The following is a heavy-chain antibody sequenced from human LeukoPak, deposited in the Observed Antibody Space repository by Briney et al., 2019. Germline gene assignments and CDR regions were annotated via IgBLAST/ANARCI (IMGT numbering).Heavy chain of an antibody. CDR1: GINLNKYA. D-gene: IGHD3-10*01. V-gene: IGHV3-23*01. J-gene: IGHJ4*02. CDR2: ISDRDHTQ. CDR3: AKRGVVIRGILVIGYHQEAYHYDF. Sequence: GQTLRLSSLISGINLNKYAITWIRQPPEKKHKHHTNISDRDHTQSYADSVKGRFTISRDTSLNTLYLQMNNLRGEDTAVYFCAKRGVVIRGILVIGYHQEAYHYDFWGQGVLVTVSS.